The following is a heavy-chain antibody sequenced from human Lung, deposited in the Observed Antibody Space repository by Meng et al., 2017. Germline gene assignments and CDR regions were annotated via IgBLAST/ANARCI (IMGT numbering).Heavy chain of an antibody. CDR1: GFTFSDTY. V-gene: IGHV3-66*02. J-gene: IGHJ4*02. D-gene: IGHD6-19*01. CDR3: ARGVGSGLYFYYFDY. Sequence: EWQLVESGGGLVQPRGSLRLSWAVSGFTFSDTYMTWVRQAPGKGLEWVSLIQSGGRTYYADSVRGRFTISRDSSKNTLSLQMNSVRADDTAVYFCARGVGSGLYFYYFDYWGQGTVVTVSS. CDR2: IQSGGRT.